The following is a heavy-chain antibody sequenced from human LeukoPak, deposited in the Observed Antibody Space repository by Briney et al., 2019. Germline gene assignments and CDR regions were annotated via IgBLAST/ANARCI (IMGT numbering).Heavy chain of an antibody. CDR1: GLTFSSYA. V-gene: IGHV3-23*01. Sequence: GGSRRLSCPASGLTFSSYALSWVRQAPGKGLGWFSPIRGSGGSTYYADSVKGRFTISRDNSKNTLYLQMNSLRAEDTAVYYCAKRGDSSGYYYDYFDYWGQGTLVTVSS. J-gene: IGHJ4*02. CDR2: IRGSGGST. D-gene: IGHD3-22*01. CDR3: AKRGDSSGYYYDYFDY.